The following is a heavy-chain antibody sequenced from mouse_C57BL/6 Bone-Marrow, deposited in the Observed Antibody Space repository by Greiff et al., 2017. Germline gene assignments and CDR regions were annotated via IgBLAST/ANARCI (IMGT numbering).Heavy chain of an antibody. D-gene: IGHD1-1*01. CDR3: ATMMVEYYYGTDYFDY. V-gene: IGHV1-75*01. CDR2: IFPGSGST. Sequence: QVQLQQSGPELVKPGASVKISCKASGYTFTDYYINWVKQRPGQGLEWIGWIFPGSGSTYYNEKFKGKATLTVDKSSSTAYMLLSSLTSEDSAVYFCATMMVEYYYGTDYFDYWGQGTTLTVSS. CDR1: GYTFTDYY. J-gene: IGHJ2*01.